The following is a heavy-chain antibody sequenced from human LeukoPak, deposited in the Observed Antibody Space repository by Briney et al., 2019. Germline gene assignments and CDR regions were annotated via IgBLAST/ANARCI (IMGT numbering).Heavy chain of an antibody. D-gene: IGHD1-26*01. CDR1: GGSISTYY. J-gene: IGHJ4*02. CDR2: IYHSGST. CDR3: ARGFSGSYGIDY. Sequence: PSETLSLTCTVSGGSISTYYWNWIRQPPGKGLEWIGYIYHSGSTNYNPSLQSRVTISVDTSKNQFSLNLNSVTAADTAVYYCARGFSGSYGIDYWGQGTLVTVSS. V-gene: IGHV4-59*01.